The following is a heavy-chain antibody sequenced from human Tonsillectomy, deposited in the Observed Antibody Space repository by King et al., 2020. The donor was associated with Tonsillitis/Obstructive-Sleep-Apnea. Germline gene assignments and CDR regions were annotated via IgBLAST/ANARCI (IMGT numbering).Heavy chain of an antibody. V-gene: IGHV3-48*03. CDR1: GFTFSSYE. CDR3: AREGSSVGELSFDY. D-gene: IGHD3-16*02. Sequence: VQLVESGGGLVQPGGSLRLSCAASGFTFSSYEMNWVRQAPGKGLEWVSYISISGSNIYYADSVKGRLTISRDNAKNSLYLQMNSLRAEDTAVYYCAREGSSVGELSFDYWGQGTLGTVSS. CDR2: ISISGSNI. J-gene: IGHJ4*02.